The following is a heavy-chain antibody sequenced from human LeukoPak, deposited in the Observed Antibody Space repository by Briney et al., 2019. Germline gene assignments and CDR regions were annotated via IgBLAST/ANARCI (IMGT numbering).Heavy chain of an antibody. D-gene: IGHD3-9*01. V-gene: IGHV4-59*12. Sequence: SETLSLTCTVSGGSISSYYWSWIRQPPGKGLEWIGYIYYSGSTNYNPSLKSRVTISVDTSKNQFSLKLSSVTAADTAVYYCARALPYYDILTGYHHYYYYGMDVWGQGTTVTVSS. CDR3: ARALPYYDILTGYHHYYYYGMDV. CDR1: GGSISSYY. J-gene: IGHJ6*02. CDR2: IYYSGST.